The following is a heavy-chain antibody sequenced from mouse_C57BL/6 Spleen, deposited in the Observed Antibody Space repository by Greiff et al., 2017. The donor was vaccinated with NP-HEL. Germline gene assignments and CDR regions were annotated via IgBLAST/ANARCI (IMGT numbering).Heavy chain of an antibody. V-gene: IGHV10-1*01. D-gene: IGHD2-1*01. CDR3: VRQDGNYWAWFAY. CDR2: IRSKSNNYAT. J-gene: IGHJ3*01. CDR1: GFSFNTYA. Sequence: EVQLVESGGGLVQPKGSLKLSCAASGFSFNTYAMNWVRQAPGKGLEWVARIRSKSNNYATYYADSVQDRFTISRDDSESMLYLQMNNLKTEDTAMYYCVRQDGNYWAWFAYWGQGTLVTVSA.